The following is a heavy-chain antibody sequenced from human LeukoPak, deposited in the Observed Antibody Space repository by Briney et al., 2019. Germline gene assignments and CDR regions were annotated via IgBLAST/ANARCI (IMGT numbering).Heavy chain of an antibody. CDR3: VGGGDWLPEY. Sequence: SETLSLTCTVSGASFSGKFWSWIRHSPGNGLEWIGLIYYSGSTKFNPPLKSRVAMSVDPSNNQFSLSLNSVTTTDTAVYFCVGGGDWLPEYWGHGTQVIVSS. CDR2: IYYSGST. V-gene: IGHV4-59*01. J-gene: IGHJ4*01. D-gene: IGHD3/OR15-3a*01. CDR1: GASFSGKF.